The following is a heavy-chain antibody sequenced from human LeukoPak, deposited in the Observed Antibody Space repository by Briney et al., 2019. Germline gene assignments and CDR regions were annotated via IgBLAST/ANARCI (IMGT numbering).Heavy chain of an antibody. D-gene: IGHD5-24*01. V-gene: IGHV4-30-2*01. CDR2: IYHSGST. CDR3: ARGPEEIDAFDI. CDR1: GGSINSGGYS. Sequence: SQTLPLTCAGSGGSINSGGYSWSWIRQPPGKGLEWIGYIYHSGSTYYNPSLKSRVTISLDRSKNQFSLNLTSVTAADTAVYYCARGPEEIDAFDIWGQGTLVTVS. J-gene: IGHJ3*02.